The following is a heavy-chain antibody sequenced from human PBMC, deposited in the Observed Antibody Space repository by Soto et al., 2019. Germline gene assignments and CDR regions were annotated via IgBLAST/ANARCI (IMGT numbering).Heavy chain of an antibody. CDR2: ISYDGSDK. J-gene: IGHJ4*02. CDR3: ARDVDADFRTDFDY. Sequence: GGSLRLSCAASGFTCSSYAMHWVRQAPGKGLEWVALISYDGSDKDYADSVKGRFTISRDNAKNSLYLQMNSLRAEDTALYYCARDVDADFRTDFDYWGRGTLVTVSS. V-gene: IGHV3-30-3*01. CDR1: GFTCSSYA. D-gene: IGHD4-17*01.